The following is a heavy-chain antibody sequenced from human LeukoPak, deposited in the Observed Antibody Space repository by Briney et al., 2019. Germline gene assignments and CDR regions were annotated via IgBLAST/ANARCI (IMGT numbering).Heavy chain of an antibody. CDR2: ISGSGGST. D-gene: IGHD2-15*01. CDR1: GFTFSSYA. V-gene: IGHV3-23*01. Sequence: GGSLRLSCAASGFTFSSYAMSWDRQAPGRGLEWVSAISGSGGSTYYADSVKGRFTISRDNSKNTLYLQMNSLRAEDTAVYYCAKEGDIVVVVAATAPNWFDPWGQGTLVTVSS. J-gene: IGHJ5*02. CDR3: AKEGDIVVVVAATAPNWFDP.